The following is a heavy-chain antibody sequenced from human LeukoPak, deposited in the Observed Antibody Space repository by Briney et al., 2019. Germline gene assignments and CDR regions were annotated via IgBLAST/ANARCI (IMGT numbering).Heavy chain of an antibody. V-gene: IGHV3-21*01. Sequence: KAGGSLRLSCAASGFTFSSYSMNWVRQAPGEGVVCVSSISSSSSYIYYADSVKGRFTISRDNAKNSLYLQMNSLRAEDTAVYYCARQPHTAMPYFDYWGQGTLVTVSS. D-gene: IGHD5-18*01. J-gene: IGHJ4*02. CDR3: ARQPHTAMPYFDY. CDR2: ISSSSSYI. CDR1: GFTFSSYS.